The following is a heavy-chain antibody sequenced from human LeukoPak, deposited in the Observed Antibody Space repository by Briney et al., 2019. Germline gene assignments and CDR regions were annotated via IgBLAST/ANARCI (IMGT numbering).Heavy chain of an antibody. CDR1: IYTFTDNY. CDR2: INPKSGGT. V-gene: IGHV1-2*02. J-gene: IGHJ4*02. Sequence: ASVKVSCKASIYTFTDNYMHWVRQAPGQGLEWMGWINPKSGGTNYAQKFQGRVTMTRDTSIRPAYMELFTLTSGDTAVYFCARALQGVREFHFDYWGQGTLVTVSS. D-gene: IGHD3-10*01. CDR3: ARALQGVREFHFDY.